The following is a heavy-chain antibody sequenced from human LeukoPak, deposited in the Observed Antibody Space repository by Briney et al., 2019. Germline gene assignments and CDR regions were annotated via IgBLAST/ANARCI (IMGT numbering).Heavy chain of an antibody. D-gene: IGHD3-10*01. Sequence: PGGSLRLSCAASGFTFSGSAMHWVRQAAGKGLEGVGRIRSKANSYATAYAASVNGRFTISRDDSKNPAYLQMNSLKTEDTAVYYCARSYGSGSYYNPGDVWGKGTTVTVSS. CDR2: IRSKANSYAT. CDR1: GFTFSGSA. V-gene: IGHV3-73*01. CDR3: ARSYGSGSYYNPGDV. J-gene: IGHJ6*04.